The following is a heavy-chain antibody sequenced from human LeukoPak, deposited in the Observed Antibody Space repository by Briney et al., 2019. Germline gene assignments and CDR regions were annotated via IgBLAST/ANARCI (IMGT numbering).Heavy chain of an antibody. J-gene: IGHJ5*02. CDR1: GGSISSNNW. CDR3: ARPPGIAAAWFDP. V-gene: IGHV4-39*01. D-gene: IGHD6-13*01. CDR2: ICFSGST. Sequence: SETLSLTCAVSGGSISSNNWWSWIRQPPGKGLEWIGNICFSGSTYSNPSLKSRVTISVDTSKNQFFLKLSSVTAADTAVYYCARPPGIAAAWFDPWGQGTLVTVSS.